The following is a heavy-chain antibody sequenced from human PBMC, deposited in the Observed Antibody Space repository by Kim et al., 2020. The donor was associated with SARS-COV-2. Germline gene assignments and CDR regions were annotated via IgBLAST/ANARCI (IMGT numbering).Heavy chain of an antibody. Sequence: GGSLRLSCSASGFTFSTYWMTWVRQAPGKGLEWVANIQQDGSEKYYLDSVKGRFTISRDNAKNSLYLQMNSLRAEDTAVYYCAKNRGTYYYYGMDVWGQGTMVTVSS. CDR3: AKNRGTYYYYGMDV. J-gene: IGHJ6*02. CDR1: GFTFSTYW. CDR2: IQQDGSEK. V-gene: IGHV3-7*01. D-gene: IGHD3-10*01.